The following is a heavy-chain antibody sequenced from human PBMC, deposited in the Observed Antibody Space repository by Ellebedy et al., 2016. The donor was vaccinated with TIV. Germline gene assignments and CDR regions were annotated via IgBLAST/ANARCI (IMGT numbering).Heavy chain of an antibody. CDR1: GFTFRSYA. CDR3: ARDDRWAFDI. J-gene: IGHJ3*02. CDR2: ISVDGGSI. V-gene: IGHV3-48*01. Sequence: GESLKISXAVSGFTFRSYAMNWFRRAPGKGLEWNSYISVDGGSIFYADSVKGRFTISRDNAENSLYLQIDSLSADDTAIYYCARDDRWAFDIWGQGTMVTVSS.